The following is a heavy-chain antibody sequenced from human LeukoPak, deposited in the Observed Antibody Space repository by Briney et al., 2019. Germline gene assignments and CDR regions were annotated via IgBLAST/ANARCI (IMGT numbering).Heavy chain of an antibody. CDR2: IDRDGSST. Sequence: GGSLRLSCAASGFTFSNYWMYWVRQAPGKGPMWVSRIDRDGSSTAYADSVKDRFTISRDNAMNTLYLQMNDLRAEDTAIYYCARDRAATDLDYWGQGTLVAVSS. D-gene: IGHD6-13*01. CDR3: ARDRAATDLDY. J-gene: IGHJ4*02. V-gene: IGHV3-74*01. CDR1: GFTFSNYW.